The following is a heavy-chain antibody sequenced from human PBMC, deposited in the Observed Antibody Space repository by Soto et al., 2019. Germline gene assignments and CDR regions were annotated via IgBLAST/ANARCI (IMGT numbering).Heavy chain of an antibody. CDR1: GFTFSNAW. V-gene: IGHV3-15*07. D-gene: IGHD2-2*01. J-gene: IGHJ4*01. Sequence: GGSLRLSCAASGFTFSNAWINWVRQAPGKGLEWVGRVKSKAHGGTPDYAEPVKGRFAISRDDSNKMVYLQMNSLKIEDTAVYYCTTDSNSSITIVRFDYWGHGTPVTVSS. CDR2: VKSKAHGGTP. CDR3: TTDSNSSITIVRFDY.